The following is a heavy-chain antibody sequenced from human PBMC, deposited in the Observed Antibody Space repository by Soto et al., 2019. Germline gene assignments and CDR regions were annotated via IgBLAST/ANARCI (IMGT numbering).Heavy chain of an antibody. CDR3: ARVFYYYYYMDV. V-gene: IGHV3-66*01. CDR2: IYSGGST. Sequence: GGSLRLSCAASGFTVSSNYMSWVRQAPGKGLEWVSVIYSGGSTYYADSVKGRFTISRDNSKNTLYLQMNSLRAEDTAVYYCARVFYYYYYMDVWGKGTTVTAS. J-gene: IGHJ6*03. CDR1: GFTVSSNY.